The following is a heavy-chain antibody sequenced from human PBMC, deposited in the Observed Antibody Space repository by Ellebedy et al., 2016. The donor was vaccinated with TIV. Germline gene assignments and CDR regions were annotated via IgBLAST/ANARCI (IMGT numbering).Heavy chain of an antibody. CDR1: GFTFSSHG. D-gene: IGHD4-17*01. CDR2: ISYEGSDK. J-gene: IGHJ4*02. CDR3: ARGASLYGDYVFDY. V-gene: IGHV3-30*03. Sequence: GESLKLSCEASGFTFSSHGMNWVRQAPGKGLEWVAVISYEGSDKYYVDSVKGRFTISRDNSKNTVYLQMNSLRAEDTAVYYCARGASLYGDYVFDYWGQGTLVTVSS.